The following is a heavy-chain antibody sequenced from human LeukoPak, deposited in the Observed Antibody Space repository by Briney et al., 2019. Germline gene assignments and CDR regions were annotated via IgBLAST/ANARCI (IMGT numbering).Heavy chain of an antibody. D-gene: IGHD6-19*01. CDR2: ISGSGGST. J-gene: IGHJ4*02. CDR3: AKDKGVAGYYFDY. Sequence: GGSLRLSCAASGFTLSSYAMSWFGRAQGKGLEGVSAISGSGGSTYYADSVKGRFTISRDNSKNTLYLQMNSLRAEDTAVYYCAKDKGVAGYYFDYWGQGTLVTVSS. V-gene: IGHV3-23*01. CDR1: GFTLSSYA.